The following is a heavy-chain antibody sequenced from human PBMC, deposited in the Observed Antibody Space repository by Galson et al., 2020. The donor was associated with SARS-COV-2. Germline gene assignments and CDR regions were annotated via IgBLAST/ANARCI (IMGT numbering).Heavy chain of an antibody. D-gene: IGHD3-16*01. J-gene: IGHJ5*02. CDR2: IYPDTSRT. CDR1: GYSFYGYW. Sequence: GESLKISCKGSGYSFYGYWIVWVRQMPGKGLEWMGIIYPDTSRTKYSPSFQGQVTMSADKSISTAYLHWSSLEASDSAIYYCARFGGPRLATNGFDLWGQGTLVTVSA. V-gene: IGHV5-51*01. CDR3: ARFGGPRLATNGFDL.